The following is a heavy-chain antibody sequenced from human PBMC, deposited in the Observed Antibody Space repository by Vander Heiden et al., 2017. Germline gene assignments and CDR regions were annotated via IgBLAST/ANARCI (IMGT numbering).Heavy chain of an antibody. J-gene: IGHJ6*02. CDR2: IFPIFGTA. CDR3: AEGWGVARPYGMDV. D-gene: IGHD3-10*01. V-gene: IGHV1-69*01. CDR1: GGTFSSYA. Sequence: QVQLVQSGAEVKKPGSSVTVSCKASGGTFSSYAISWVRQAPGQGLEWMGGIFPIFGTANYAQKFQGRVTITADESTSTAYMELSSMRSQETAVYYCAEGWGVARPYGMDVWGQGTPVTVSS.